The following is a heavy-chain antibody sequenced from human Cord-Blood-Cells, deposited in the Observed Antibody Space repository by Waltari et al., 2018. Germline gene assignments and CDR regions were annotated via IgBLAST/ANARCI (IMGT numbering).Heavy chain of an antibody. J-gene: IGHJ6*02. CDR1: GCTFSRYW. V-gene: IGHV3-74*01. Sequence: EVQLGEYGGGLVQPGGSLRLSCAASGCTFSRYWMHWVRQAPGKGLVWVSRINSDGSSTSYADSVKGRFTISRDNAKNTLYLQMNSLRAEDTAVYYCARGGGGWYYYYGMDVWGQGTTVTVSS. CDR2: INSDGSST. CDR3: ARGGGGWYYYYGMDV. D-gene: IGHD6-19*01.